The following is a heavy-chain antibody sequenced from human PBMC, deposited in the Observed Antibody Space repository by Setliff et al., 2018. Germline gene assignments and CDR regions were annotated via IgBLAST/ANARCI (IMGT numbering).Heavy chain of an antibody. J-gene: IGHJ6*02. CDR1: GFAFGDYA. CDR2: IKNKGYGETT. D-gene: IGHD6-13*01. CDR3: TRVGRQLVYYYYGMDV. V-gene: IGHV3-49*04. Sequence: GGSLRLSCTASGFAFGDYAMSWVRQAPGKGLEWIGLIKNKGYGETTEYAAPVKGRFTISRDDSKSIAYLQMNSLKTEDTAVYYCTRVGRQLVYYYYGMDVWGQGTTVTVSS.